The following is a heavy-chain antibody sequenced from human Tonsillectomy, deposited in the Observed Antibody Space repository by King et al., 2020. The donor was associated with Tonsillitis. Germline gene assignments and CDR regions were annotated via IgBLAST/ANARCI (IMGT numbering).Heavy chain of an antibody. CDR1: GGSISSDSYF. Sequence: VQLQESGPGLVKPSQTLSLTCTVSGGSISSDSYFWSWIRQPAGKGLEWIGRVYTSGSTKYNPSLKGRVTMSADTSKNQFSLEVTSVTAADTAVYYCARTNWDSRNWYFDLWGRGTLVTVSP. D-gene: IGHD3-22*01. J-gene: IGHJ2*01. V-gene: IGHV4-61*02. CDR2: VYTSGST. CDR3: ARTNWDSRNWYFDL.